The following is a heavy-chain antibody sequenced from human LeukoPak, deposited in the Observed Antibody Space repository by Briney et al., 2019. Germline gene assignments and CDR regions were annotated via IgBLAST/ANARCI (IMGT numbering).Heavy chain of an antibody. Sequence: ASVKVSFKASGGTFSSYAISWVRQAPGQGLEWMGGIIPIFGTANYAQKFQGRVTITADESTSTAYMELSSLRSEDTAVYYCARGSQDYYDSSGYYYYFGYWGQGTLVTVSS. D-gene: IGHD3-22*01. V-gene: IGHV1-69*13. CDR3: ARGSQDYYDSSGYYYYFGY. CDR2: IIPIFGTA. J-gene: IGHJ4*02. CDR1: GGTFSSYA.